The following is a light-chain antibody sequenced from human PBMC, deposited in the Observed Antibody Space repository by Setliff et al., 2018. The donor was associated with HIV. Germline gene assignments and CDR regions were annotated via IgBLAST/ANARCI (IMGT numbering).Light chain of an antibody. Sequence: QSVLPQEASVSGTVGQKVTLSCSGKSNNVGNQPVTWYQQISHGTPRSVMFGNSLPSGIPDRFSASKSGTTASLTISGLQPEDEAYYYCSTWDSSLSGRVFGGGTKVTVL. J-gene: IGLJ3*02. V-gene: IGLV1-44*01. CDR3: STWDSSLSGRV. CDR2: GNS. CDR1: SNNVGNQP.